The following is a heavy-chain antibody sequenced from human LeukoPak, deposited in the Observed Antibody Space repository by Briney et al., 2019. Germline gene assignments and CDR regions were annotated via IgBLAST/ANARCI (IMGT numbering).Heavy chain of an antibody. CDR1: RFTVSTNS. CDR2: IYSGGTT. D-gene: IGHD2-2*02. V-gene: IGHV3-66*01. J-gene: IGHJ4*02. CDR3: ARGTLPSTDCSSTSGYTAVIHSWDY. Sequence: GGSLRLSRAPSRFTVSTNSLSWVRPAPGKGLEWVSVIYSGGTTYYAVSVKGILSTSRDNCKNRLDFQKNSLRAEDTAVYYCARGTLPSTDCSSTSGYTAVIHSWDYWGQGTLVTVSS.